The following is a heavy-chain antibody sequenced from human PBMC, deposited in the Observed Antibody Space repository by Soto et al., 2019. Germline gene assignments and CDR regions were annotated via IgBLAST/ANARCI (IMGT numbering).Heavy chain of an antibody. CDR3: ARGISGGRHFDY. CDR2: ISYGGTT. V-gene: IGHV4-31*03. D-gene: IGHD2-15*01. CDR1: GGSMNSGGYC. Sequence: SETLSLTCTVSGGSMNSGGYCWSWIRQHPGEGLEWIGCISYGGTTSYNPSLKSRVIISVDTSKNQFSLKLTSVTAADTAVYYCARGISGGRHFDYWGQGTLVTVSS. J-gene: IGHJ4*02.